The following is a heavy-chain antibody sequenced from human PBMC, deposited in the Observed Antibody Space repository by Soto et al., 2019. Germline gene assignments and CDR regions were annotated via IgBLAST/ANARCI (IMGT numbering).Heavy chain of an antibody. V-gene: IGHV1-69*13. D-gene: IGHD6-19*01. Sequence: GASVKVSCKASGGTFRSYAISWVRQAPGQGLEWMGGIIPIFGTANYAQKFQGRVTITADESTSTAYMELSSLRSEDTAVYYCARARVAGTHYFDYWGQGTLVTSPQ. CDR1: GGTFRSYA. J-gene: IGHJ4*02. CDR2: IIPIFGTA. CDR3: ARARVAGTHYFDY.